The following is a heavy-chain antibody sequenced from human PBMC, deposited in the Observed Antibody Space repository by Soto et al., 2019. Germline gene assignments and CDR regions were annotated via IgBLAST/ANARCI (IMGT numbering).Heavy chain of an antibody. Sequence: ASVKVSCKASGYTFTDYYIHWVRQAPGQGLEWMGWISPKGGGTNYAQSFQGRVTVSRDTSINTVYMELSRLRSDDTAVYYCARGNIRGGSNEWFDPWGQGTLVTVSS. J-gene: IGHJ5*02. CDR3: ARGNIRGGSNEWFDP. CDR2: ISPKGGGT. CDR1: GYTFTDYY. D-gene: IGHD2-2*01. V-gene: IGHV1-2*02.